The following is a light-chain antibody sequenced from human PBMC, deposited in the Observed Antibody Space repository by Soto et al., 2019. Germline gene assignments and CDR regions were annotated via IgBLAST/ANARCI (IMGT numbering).Light chain of an antibody. Sequence: EIVLTQSPATLSLSPGERATLSCRASQSVSSYLAWYQQKPGQAPRLLIYDASNRATGIPARFSGSGSGTDFTLTISSLEPEDFAVYYWQQRSTRPAGITFGQGTRLEIK. CDR3: QQRSTRPAGIT. V-gene: IGKV3-11*01. J-gene: IGKJ5*01. CDR1: QSVSSY. CDR2: DAS.